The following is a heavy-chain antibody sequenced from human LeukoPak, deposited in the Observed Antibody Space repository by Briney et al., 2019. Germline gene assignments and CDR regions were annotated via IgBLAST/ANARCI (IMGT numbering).Heavy chain of an antibody. CDR2: IKQDGSEK. J-gene: IGHJ4*02. D-gene: IGHD1-26*01. CDR1: GFTFSSYW. Sequence: GESLKISCAASGFTFSSYWMSWVRQAPGKGLEWVANIKQDGSEKYYVDSVKGRFTISRDNAKNSLYLQMNSLRAEDTAVYYCARFSGSYSRPYYFDYWGQGTLVTVSS. CDR3: ARFSGSYSRPYYFDY. V-gene: IGHV3-7*01.